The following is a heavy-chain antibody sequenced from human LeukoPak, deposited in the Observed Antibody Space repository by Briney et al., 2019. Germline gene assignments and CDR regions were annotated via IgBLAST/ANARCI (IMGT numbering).Heavy chain of an antibody. J-gene: IGHJ4*02. CDR1: GFTFSSYS. Sequence: GGSLRLSCAASGFTFSSYSMNWVRQAPGKALEWVSSISSSSSYIYYADSVKGRFTISRDNAKNSLYLQMNSLRAEDTAVYYCARDRTIFGVVMPDYWGQGTLVTVSS. CDR3: ARDRTIFGVVMPDY. V-gene: IGHV3-21*01. D-gene: IGHD3-3*01. CDR2: ISSSSSYI.